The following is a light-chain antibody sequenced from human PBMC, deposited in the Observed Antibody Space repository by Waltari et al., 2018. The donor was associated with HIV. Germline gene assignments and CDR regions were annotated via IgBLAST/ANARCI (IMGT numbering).Light chain of an antibody. J-gene: IGLJ1*01. V-gene: IGLV7-43*01. CDR2: STN. CDR3: LLYYGGQGYV. Sequence: QTVVPPAPSLTVSPGGTVPLTCASSTGPVTSGNSPNWFQQKPGHAPRALIYSTNKKHSCTPARFSGYLLGGKAALTLSGVQPEDEAEYYCLLYYGGQGYVFGTGTKVTVL. CDR1: TGPVTSGNS.